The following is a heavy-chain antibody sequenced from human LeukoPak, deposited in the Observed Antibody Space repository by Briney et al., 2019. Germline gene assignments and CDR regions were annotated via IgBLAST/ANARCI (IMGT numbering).Heavy chain of an antibody. CDR3: ARWFSSSSEMDV. Sequence: GGSLRLSCAPSGFTFSRYWMHWVRQVPGKGLVWVSRINTDGSNTNYADSVTGRFTTSRDNAKNTLYLQMNSLRAEDTAVYYCARWFSSSSEMDVWGKGTTVTVSS. J-gene: IGHJ6*04. CDR1: GFTFSRYW. V-gene: IGHV3-74*01. D-gene: IGHD6-6*01. CDR2: INTDGSNT.